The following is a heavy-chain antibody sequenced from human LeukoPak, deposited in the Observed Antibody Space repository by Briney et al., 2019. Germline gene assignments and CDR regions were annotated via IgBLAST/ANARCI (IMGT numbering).Heavy chain of an antibody. CDR3: AKDRYYYDSVGAFAI. J-gene: IGHJ3*02. D-gene: IGHD3-22*01. Sequence: GGSLRLSCAASGFTFDDYAMHWVRPAPGKGLEWVSGISWNSGSIGYADSVKGRFTISRDNAKNSLYLQMNSLRAEDTALYYCAKDRYYYDSVGAFAIWGQGTMVTVSS. CDR2: ISWNSGSI. CDR1: GFTFDDYA. V-gene: IGHV3-9*01.